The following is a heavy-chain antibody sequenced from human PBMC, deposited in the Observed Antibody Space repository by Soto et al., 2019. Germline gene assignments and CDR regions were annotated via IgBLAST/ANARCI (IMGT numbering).Heavy chain of an antibody. Sequence: PSETLSLTCTVSGGSISSYYWSWIRQPPGKGLEWIGYIYYSGSTNYNPSLKSRVTISVDTSKNQFSLKLSSVTAADTAVYYCARVSRIFGVPGNSFDPWGQGTLVTVSS. V-gene: IGHV4-59*01. CDR1: GGSISSYY. J-gene: IGHJ5*02. D-gene: IGHD3-3*01. CDR2: IYYSGST. CDR3: ARVSRIFGVPGNSFDP.